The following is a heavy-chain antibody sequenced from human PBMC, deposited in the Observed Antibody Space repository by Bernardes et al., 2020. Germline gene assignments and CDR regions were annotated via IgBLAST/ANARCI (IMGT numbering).Heavy chain of an antibody. CDR2: ISNSGGDT. J-gene: IGHJ3*02. CDR1: GFTFSTYG. CDR3: AKDRDTINALDI. Sequence: GGSLRLSCAASGFTFSTYGMSWVRQAPGKGREWVSGISNSGGDTYYADSVKGRFTISRDNSKNTLYLQMNSLIAEDTAIYYCAKDRDTINALDIWGQGTTVTVSS. D-gene: IGHD2-2*01. V-gene: IGHV3-23*01.